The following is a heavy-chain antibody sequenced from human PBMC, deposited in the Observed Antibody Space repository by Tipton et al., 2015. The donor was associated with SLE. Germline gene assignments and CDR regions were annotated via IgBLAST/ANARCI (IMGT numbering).Heavy chain of an antibody. Sequence: TLSLTCTVSGGSISSNYWGWIRQPPGKGLEWIGYIYYSGSTNYNPSLKSRVTISVDTSKNQFSLKLSSVTAADTAVYYCARFKAVAGTIWFDPWGQGTLVTVSS. CDR3: ARFKAVAGTIWFDP. CDR2: IYYSGST. D-gene: IGHD6-19*01. J-gene: IGHJ5*02. CDR1: GGSISSNY. V-gene: IGHV4-59*01.